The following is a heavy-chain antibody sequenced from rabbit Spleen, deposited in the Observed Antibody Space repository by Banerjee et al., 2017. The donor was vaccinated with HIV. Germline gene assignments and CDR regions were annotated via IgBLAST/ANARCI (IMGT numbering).Heavy chain of an antibody. V-gene: IGHV1S40*01. J-gene: IGHJ6*01. Sequence: LEESGGGLVKPGGTLTLTCTASGFSFSSSDYMCWVRQAPGKGLEWISCIAGSGSGFTYSATWAKGRFTCSKTSSTTVTLQMTSLTVADTATYFCARDTGSSFSSYGMDLWGQGTLVTVS. CDR1: GFSFSSSDY. CDR3: ARDTGSSFSSYGMDL. CDR2: IAGSGSGFT. D-gene: IGHD8-1*01.